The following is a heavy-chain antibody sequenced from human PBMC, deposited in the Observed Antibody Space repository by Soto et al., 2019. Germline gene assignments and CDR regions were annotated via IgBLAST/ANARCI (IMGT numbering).Heavy chain of an antibody. CDR2: IIPILGIA. CDR1: GGTFSSYT. V-gene: IGHV1-69*02. Sequence: QVQLVQSGAEVKKPGSSVKVCCKASGGTFSSYTISWVRQTPGQGLEWMGRIIPILGIANYAEKFQGRVTITADKSTSTAYMELSSLRSEDTAVYYCASVAGTLVGYYYGMDVWGQGTTVTVSS. CDR3: ASVAGTLVGYYYGMDV. D-gene: IGHD6-19*01. J-gene: IGHJ6*02.